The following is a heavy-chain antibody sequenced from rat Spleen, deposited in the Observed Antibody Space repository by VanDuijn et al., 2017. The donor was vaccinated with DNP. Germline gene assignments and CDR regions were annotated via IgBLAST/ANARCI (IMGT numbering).Heavy chain of an antibody. CDR2: ISYSGSP. CDR1: GYSITSNY. CDR3: ARLRLEWELRAMDA. V-gene: IGHV3-1*01. J-gene: IGHJ4*01. D-gene: IGHD1-1*01. Sequence: EVQLQESGPGLVKPSQSLSLTCSVTGYSITSNYWGWIRKFPGNKMEWIGHISYSGSPRYNPSLKSRISITRDTSKNQFFLQLDSVTTEETATYYCARLRLEWELRAMDAWGQGTSVTVSS.